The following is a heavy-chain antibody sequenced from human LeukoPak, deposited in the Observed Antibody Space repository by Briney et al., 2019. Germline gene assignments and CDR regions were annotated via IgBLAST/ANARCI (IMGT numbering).Heavy chain of an antibody. Sequence: QAGGSLRLSCAASGFTFSSYAMSWVRQAPGKGLEWVSGISGSGGRTFYADSVKGRFIISRDNSKNTLDLQMNSLRAEDTAVYYCAKVTFEGVDPWGQGTLVTVSS. D-gene: IGHD2/OR15-2a*01. CDR3: AKVTFEGVDP. CDR1: GFTFSSYA. CDR2: ISGSGGRT. V-gene: IGHV3-23*01. J-gene: IGHJ5*02.